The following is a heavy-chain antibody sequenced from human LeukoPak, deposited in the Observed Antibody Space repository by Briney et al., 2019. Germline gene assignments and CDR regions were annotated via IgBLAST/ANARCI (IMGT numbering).Heavy chain of an antibody. CDR2: MYYSGTT. CDR1: GGSINNYY. CDR3: ARSDWMRWFDP. V-gene: IGHV4-59*08. D-gene: IGHD1-1*01. J-gene: IGHJ5*02. Sequence: PETLSLTCTVSGGSINNYYWSWIRQTPGKGLEWIGYMYYSGTTNYNPSLKSRVTISVDTSKNQFSLKLSSVTAADTAVYYCARSDWMRWFDPWGLGTLVTVSS.